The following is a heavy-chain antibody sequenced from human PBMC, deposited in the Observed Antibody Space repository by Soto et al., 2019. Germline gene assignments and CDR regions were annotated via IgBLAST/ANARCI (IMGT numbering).Heavy chain of an antibody. V-gene: IGHV4-4*02. CDR2: IYHSGST. J-gene: IGHJ4*02. CDR3: ARVTGGSGWYWGDY. CDR1: GGSISSSNW. D-gene: IGHD6-19*01. Sequence: QVQPQESGPGLVKPSGTLSLTCAVSGGSISSSNWWSWVRQPPGKGLEWIGEIYHSGSTNYNPSLKSRVTISVDKSKNLSSLKLGSVTAADTAVYYCARVTGGSGWYWGDYWGQGTLVTVSS.